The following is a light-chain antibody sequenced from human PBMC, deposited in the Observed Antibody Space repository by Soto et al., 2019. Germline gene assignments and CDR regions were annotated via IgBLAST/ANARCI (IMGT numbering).Light chain of an antibody. CDR2: DAS. Sequence: EIVLTQSPGTLSLSPGERATLSCRASQSVSANYLAWYQQKPGQAPRLLIYDASSRPAGIPDRFSGSGSGTDFTLTISRLEPEDFAVYYCHQHGSSRLTFGQGTKVEIK. J-gene: IGKJ1*01. V-gene: IGKV3-20*01. CDR1: QSVSANY. CDR3: HQHGSSRLT.